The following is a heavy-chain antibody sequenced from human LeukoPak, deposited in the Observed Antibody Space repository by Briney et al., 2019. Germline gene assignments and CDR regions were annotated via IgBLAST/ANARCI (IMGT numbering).Heavy chain of an antibody. D-gene: IGHD1-26*01. V-gene: IGHV4-39*01. J-gene: IGHJ3*02. Sequence: KSSETLSLTCTVSGGSISSSSYYWGWIRQPPGKGLEWIGSIYYSGSTYYNPSLKSRVTISVDTSKNQFSLKLSSVTAADTAVYYCARRNVGATGGDAFDIWGQGTMVTVSS. CDR3: ARRNVGATGGDAFDI. CDR2: IYYSGST. CDR1: GGSISSSSYY.